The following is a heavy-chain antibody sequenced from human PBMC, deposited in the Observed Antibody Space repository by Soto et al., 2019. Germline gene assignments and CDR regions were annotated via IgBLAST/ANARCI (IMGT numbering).Heavy chain of an antibody. CDR1: GGTFSSYA. CDR3: ARDIGYCSGGSCYGRYFDY. J-gene: IGHJ4*02. D-gene: IGHD2-15*01. Sequence: QVQLVQSGAEVKKPGSSVKVSCKASGGTFSSYAISWVRQAPGQGLEWMGGIIPIFGTANYAQKFQGRVTITADESTSTAYMELSSLRSEDTAVYYYARDIGYCSGGSCYGRYFDYWGQGTLVTVSS. CDR2: IIPIFGTA. V-gene: IGHV1-69*01.